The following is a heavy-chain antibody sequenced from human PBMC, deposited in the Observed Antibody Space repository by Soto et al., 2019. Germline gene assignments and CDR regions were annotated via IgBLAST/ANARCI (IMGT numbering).Heavy chain of an antibody. CDR3: AKDEGGWASDYYYYGMDV. V-gene: IGHV3-43D*04. J-gene: IGHJ6*02. CDR1: GFTFDDYA. Sequence: GGSLRLSCAASGFTFDDYAMHWFRQAPGKGLEWVSLISWDGGSTYYADSVKGRFTISRDNSKNSLYLQMNSLRAEDTALYYCAKDEGGWASDYYYYGMDVWGQGTTVTVSS. D-gene: IGHD1-26*01. CDR2: ISWDGGST.